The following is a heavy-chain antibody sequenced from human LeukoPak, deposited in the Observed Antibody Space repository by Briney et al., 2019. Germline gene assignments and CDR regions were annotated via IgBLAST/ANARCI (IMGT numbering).Heavy chain of an antibody. D-gene: IGHD6-19*01. Sequence: ASVKVSCKASGGTFSSYAISWVRQAPGQGLEWMGGIIPIFGTANYAQKFQGRVTITADKSTSTAYMELSSLRSEDTAVYYCARPGPTYSSGWSGGIDYWGQGTLVIVSS. V-gene: IGHV1-69*06. CDR2: IIPIFGTA. CDR1: GGTFSSYA. J-gene: IGHJ4*02. CDR3: ARPGPTYSSGWSGGIDY.